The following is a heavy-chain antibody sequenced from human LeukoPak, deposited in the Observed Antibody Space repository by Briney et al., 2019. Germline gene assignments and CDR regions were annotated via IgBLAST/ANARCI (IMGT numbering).Heavy chain of an antibody. Sequence: ASVKVSCKASGYTFTSYDIDWVRQATGQGLEWMGWMNPNSGNTGYAQKFQGRVTMTRNTSISTAYMELSSLRSEDTAVYYCARGRGYSGYDSNFDYWGQGTLVTVSS. CDR1: GYTFTSYD. CDR2: MNPNSGNT. V-gene: IGHV1-8*01. CDR3: ARGRGYSGYDSNFDY. J-gene: IGHJ4*02. D-gene: IGHD5-12*01.